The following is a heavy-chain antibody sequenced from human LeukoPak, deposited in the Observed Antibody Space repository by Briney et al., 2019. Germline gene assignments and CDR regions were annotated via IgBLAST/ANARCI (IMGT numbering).Heavy chain of an antibody. CDR1: GFNVSSTF. V-gene: IGHV3-53*01. CDR3: AIWTYP. D-gene: IGHD3/OR15-3a*01. J-gene: IGHJ5*02. CDR2: IYSGGGT. Sequence: GGSLRLSCAASGFNVSSTFMSWVRQAPGKGLEWVAVIYSGGGTYYADSVKGRFTIFRDNSKNTLYLQMNSLRTEDTAVYLCAIWTYPWGQGTLVTVSS.